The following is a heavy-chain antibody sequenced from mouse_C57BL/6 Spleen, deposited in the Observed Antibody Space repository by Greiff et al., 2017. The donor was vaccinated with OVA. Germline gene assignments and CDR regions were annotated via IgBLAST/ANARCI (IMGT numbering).Heavy chain of an antibody. J-gene: IGHJ3*01. V-gene: IGHV1-52*01. CDR2: IDPSDSET. Sequence: QVQLQQPGAELVRPGSSVKLSCKASGYTFTSYWMPWVKQRPIQGLEWIGNIDPSDSETHYNQKFKDKATLTVDKSSSTAYMQLSSLTSEDSAVYYCARSADYSNYGFAYWGQGTLVTVSA. CDR3: ARSADYSNYGFAY. D-gene: IGHD2-5*01. CDR1: GYTFTSYW.